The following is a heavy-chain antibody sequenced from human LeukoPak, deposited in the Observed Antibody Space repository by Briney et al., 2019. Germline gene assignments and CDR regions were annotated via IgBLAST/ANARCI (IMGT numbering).Heavy chain of an antibody. CDR1: GYTFTSYG. V-gene: IGHV1-18*01. J-gene: IGHJ4*02. Sequence: ASVKVSCKASGYTFTSYGISWVRQAPGQGLEWMGWLSAYNGNTNYAQKLQGRVTMTTDTSTSTAYMELRSLRSDDTAVYYCARVNCGGDCYGFDYWGQGTLVTVSS. CDR3: ARVNCGGDCYGFDY. CDR2: LSAYNGNT. D-gene: IGHD2-21*02.